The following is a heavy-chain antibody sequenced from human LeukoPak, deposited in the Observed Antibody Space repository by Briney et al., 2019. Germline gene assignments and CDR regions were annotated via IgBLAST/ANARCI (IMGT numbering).Heavy chain of an antibody. V-gene: IGHV3-30*18. J-gene: IGHJ4*02. CDR3: AKGLLGYCSGGSCRIDY. Sequence: GGSLRLSCAASGFTFSSYGMHWVRQAPGKGLEWVAVISYDGSNKYYADSVKGRFTISRDNSKNTLYLQMNSLRAEDTAVYYCAKGLLGYCSGGSCRIDYWGQGTLVTVSP. CDR1: GFTFSSYG. CDR2: ISYDGSNK. D-gene: IGHD2-15*01.